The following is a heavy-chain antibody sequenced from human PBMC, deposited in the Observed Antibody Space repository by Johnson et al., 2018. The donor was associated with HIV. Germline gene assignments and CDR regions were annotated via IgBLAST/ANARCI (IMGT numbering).Heavy chain of an antibody. Sequence: QVQLVESGGGVVQPGRSLRLSCAASGFTFSSYAMPWVRQAPGKGLEWVAVISYDGSNKNYADSVKGGFTISRDNSKNTLYLQMNSLRAEDTAVYYCAKDRVLGNQDDAFDMWGQGTMVTVSS. J-gene: IGHJ3*02. D-gene: IGHD7-27*01. V-gene: IGHV3-30*04. CDR1: GFTFSSYA. CDR3: AKDRVLGNQDDAFDM. CDR2: ISYDGSNK.